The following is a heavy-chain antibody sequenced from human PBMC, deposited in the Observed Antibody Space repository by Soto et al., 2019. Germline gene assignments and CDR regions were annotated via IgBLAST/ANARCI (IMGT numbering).Heavy chain of an antibody. CDR1: GVTFNFYS. D-gene: IGHD3-10*01. CDR2: VNPIVSMS. V-gene: IGHV1-69*02. J-gene: IGHJ4*02. CDR3: ASSYGSGYRAFDY. Sequence: QVQLVQSGAEVKRPGSSVTVSCKASGVTFNFYSINWVRQAPGLGLECMGRVNPIVSMSNYAQKFQGRVTMTADKSTSTAYMELSSLRSEDTAIYYCASSYGSGYRAFDYWGQGALVTVSS.